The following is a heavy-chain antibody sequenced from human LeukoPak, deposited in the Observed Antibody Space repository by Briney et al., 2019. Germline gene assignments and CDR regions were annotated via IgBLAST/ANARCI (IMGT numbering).Heavy chain of an antibody. V-gene: IGHV4-4*02. Sequence: KTSETLSLTCAVSGGSISSSNWWSWVRQPPGKGLEWIGEIYHSGSTNYNPSLKSRVTISVDKSKNQFSLKLSSVTAADTAVYYCARDGYIAAAGTQAFDYWGQGTLVTVSS. CDR2: IYHSGST. J-gene: IGHJ4*02. CDR3: ARDGYIAAAGTQAFDY. D-gene: IGHD6-13*01. CDR1: GGSISSSNW.